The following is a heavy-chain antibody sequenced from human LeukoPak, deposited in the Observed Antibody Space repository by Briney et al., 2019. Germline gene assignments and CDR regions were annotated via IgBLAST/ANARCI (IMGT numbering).Heavy chain of an antibody. Sequence: GGSLRLSCAVSGFTFSSYAMNWVRQAPGKGLEWVSGISGSGAGTYYADSVKGRFTISRDNSKNTLYLQMNSLRAEDTAVYYCAKMVREFYTISYYFDYWGQATLVSVSS. CDR2: ISGSGAGT. CDR3: AKMVREFYTISYYFDY. J-gene: IGHJ4*02. D-gene: IGHD2-8*01. CDR1: GFTFSSYA. V-gene: IGHV3-23*01.